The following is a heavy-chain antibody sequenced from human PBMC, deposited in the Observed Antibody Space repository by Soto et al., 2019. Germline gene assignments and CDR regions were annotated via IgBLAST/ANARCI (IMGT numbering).Heavy chain of an antibody. J-gene: IGHJ3*02. CDR3: ARDGLPFALDI. Sequence: EMQVVQSGGGLVQPGGSLRLSCAGSGFTFSHHWMSWVRQAPGKGLEWVAKIKEDGSEKNYADSVKGRFTISRDNAKNSVYLQMNSLRAEDTAMYYCARDGLPFALDIWGQGTMVTVSS. D-gene: IGHD3-16*01. CDR1: GFTFSHHW. CDR2: IKEDGSEK. V-gene: IGHV3-7*03.